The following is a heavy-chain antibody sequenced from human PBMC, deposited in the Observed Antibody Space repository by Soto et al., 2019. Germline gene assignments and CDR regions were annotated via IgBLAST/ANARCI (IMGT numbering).Heavy chain of an antibody. CDR3: ARDRYCSGGSCYWGHFDF. J-gene: IGHJ4*02. D-gene: IGHD2-15*01. V-gene: IGHV4-59*01. CDR1: GCCISDYY. Sequence: SETLSLTCTVSGCCISDYYWSWIRQPPGKGLEWIGYIYYSGSTDYNPSLKSRVTMSVDTSKNQFSLKLSSVTAADTAVYYCARDRYCSGGSCYWGHFDFWGQGTLVTVSS. CDR2: IYYSGST.